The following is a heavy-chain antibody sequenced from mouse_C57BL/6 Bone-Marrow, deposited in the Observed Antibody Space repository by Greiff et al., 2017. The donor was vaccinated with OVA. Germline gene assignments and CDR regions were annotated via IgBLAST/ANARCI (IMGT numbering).Heavy chain of an antibody. CDR2: IYPGDGDT. CDR3: ARRAQLSGAMDY. D-gene: IGHD3-1*01. J-gene: IGHJ4*01. V-gene: IGHV1-82*01. CDR1: GYAFSSSW. Sequence: QVQLQQSGPELVKPGASVKISCKASGYAFSSSWMNWVKQRPGKGLEWIGRIYPGDGDTNYNGKFKGKATLTADKSSSTAYMQLSSLTSEDSAVYFCARRAQLSGAMDYWGQGTSVTVSS.